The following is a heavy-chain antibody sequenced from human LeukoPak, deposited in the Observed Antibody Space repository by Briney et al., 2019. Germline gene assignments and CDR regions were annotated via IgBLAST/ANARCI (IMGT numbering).Heavy chain of an antibody. Sequence: GGSLRLSCEASGLSLSNYPMHWVRQAPGKGLEWITLITYDGAFDGGKTCYADSVKGRFTISRDTSKNTLYLQISSLRVEDTAVYYCTVFGDSNHWGQGTLVTVSS. CDR1: GLSLSNYP. D-gene: IGHD4-17*01. V-gene: IGHV3-30*07. J-gene: IGHJ5*02. CDR3: TVFGDSNH. CDR2: ITYDGAFDGGKT.